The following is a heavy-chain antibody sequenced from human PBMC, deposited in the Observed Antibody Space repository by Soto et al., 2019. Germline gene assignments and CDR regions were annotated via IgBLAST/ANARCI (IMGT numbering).Heavy chain of an antibody. CDR3: ARDPSVSGWYYYYGMDV. D-gene: IGHD6-19*01. J-gene: IGHJ6*02. Sequence: SLTCTVSGGSISSYYWSWIRQPPGKGLEWIGYIYYSGSTNYNPSLKSRVTISVDTSKNQFSLKLSSVTAADTAVYYCARDPSVSGWYYYYGMDVWGQGTTVTVSS. CDR2: IYYSGST. CDR1: GGSISSYY. V-gene: IGHV4-59*01.